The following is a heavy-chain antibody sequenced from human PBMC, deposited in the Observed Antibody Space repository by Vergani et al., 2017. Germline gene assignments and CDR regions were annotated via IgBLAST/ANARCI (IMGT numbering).Heavy chain of an antibody. V-gene: IGHV3-23*01. CDR2: ISGSGGST. J-gene: IGHJ3*02. D-gene: IGHD6-13*01. CDR3: AKTGMGGDAFDI. Sequence: EVQLLESGGGLVQPGGSLRLSCAASGFTFSSYAMSWVRQAPGKGLEWVSAISGSGGSTYYADSVKGRFTISRDNSKNTLYLQMNSLRAEYRAVYYCAKTGMGGDAFDIWGQGTMVTVSS. CDR1: GFTFSSYA.